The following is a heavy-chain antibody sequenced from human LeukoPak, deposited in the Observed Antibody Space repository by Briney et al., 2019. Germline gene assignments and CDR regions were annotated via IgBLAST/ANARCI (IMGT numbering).Heavy chain of an antibody. CDR1: GYTFTSYG. CDR2: IIPIFGTA. Sequence: ASVKVSCKASGYTFTSYGISWVRQAPGQGLEWMGGIIPIFGTANYAQKFQGRVTITTDESTSTAYMELSSLRSEDTAVYYCARDGDGYNLPDYWGQGTLVTVSS. CDR3: ARDGDGYNLPDY. V-gene: IGHV1-69*05. D-gene: IGHD5-24*01. J-gene: IGHJ4*02.